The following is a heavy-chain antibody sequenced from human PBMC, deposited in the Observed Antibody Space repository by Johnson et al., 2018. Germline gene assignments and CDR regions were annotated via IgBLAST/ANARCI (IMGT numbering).Heavy chain of an antibody. D-gene: IGHD1-26*01. CDR2: IYSDGTT. CDR3: AIERPGSRNPLDC. V-gene: IGHV3-53*01. CDR1: GFTVSSSY. J-gene: IGHJ4*02. Sequence: EVQLLESGGGVVQPGGSLRLSCVVSGFTVSSSYMTWVRQAPGKGLEWVSVIYSDGTTYYADSVRGRFTISRDNSKNTLYLQVNSLRADDTAVYYCAIERPGSRNPLDCWGQGTLVTVSS.